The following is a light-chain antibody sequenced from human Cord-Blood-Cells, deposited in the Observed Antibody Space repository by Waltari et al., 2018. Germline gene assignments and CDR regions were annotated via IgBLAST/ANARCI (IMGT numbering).Light chain of an antibody. Sequence: EIVLTQSPATLSLSPGERASLACSASQSVSSYLAWYQQKPGQAPRLLVYDTFNRATVVPARFSGSGSETGFTLTISSLEPEIFAVYYCQQRSNWPPYTFGQWTKLEIK. CDR3: QQRSNWPPYT. CDR1: QSVSSY. CDR2: DTF. V-gene: IGKV3-11*01. J-gene: IGKJ2*01.